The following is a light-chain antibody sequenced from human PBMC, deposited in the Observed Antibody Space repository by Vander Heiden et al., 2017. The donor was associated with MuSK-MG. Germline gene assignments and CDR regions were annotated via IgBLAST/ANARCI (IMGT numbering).Light chain of an antibody. V-gene: IGKV1-5*03. CDR2: KAS. J-gene: IGKJ1*01. CDR3: QHDNSYWT. CDR1: QSISSW. Sequence: DIQMTQSPSTLSASVGDRVTLTCPASQSISSWLGWYQQKPGKAPKLLIYKASRSASGVPSRFSGSGSGTEFTLTISSLQHDDFATYYCQHDNSYWTFGQGTKVEIK.